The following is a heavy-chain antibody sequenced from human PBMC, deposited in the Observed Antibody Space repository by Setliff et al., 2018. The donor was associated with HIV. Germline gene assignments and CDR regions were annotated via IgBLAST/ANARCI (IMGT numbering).Heavy chain of an antibody. Sequence: ASVKVSCKTSGYTFSAYFLQWVRQAPGQGLEWIGWISPNTGTTGNALKFQGRVTMTRDTSTSTVYMELRSLTSADTAIYYCARDGGPGSGWGDYSYYYSMDVWGKGTTVTVSS. CDR1: GYTFSAYF. CDR3: ARDGGPGSGWGDYSYYYSMDV. V-gene: IGHV1-2*02. CDR2: ISPNTGTT. J-gene: IGHJ6*04. D-gene: IGHD6-19*01.